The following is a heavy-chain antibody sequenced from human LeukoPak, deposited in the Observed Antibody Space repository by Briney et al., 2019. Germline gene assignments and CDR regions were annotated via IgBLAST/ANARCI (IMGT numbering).Heavy chain of an antibody. J-gene: IGHJ4*02. CDR3: ARDERLLSFLK. CDR1: GFTFDDYA. CDR2: ISWNSGSI. V-gene: IGHV3-9*01. D-gene: IGHD3-3*01. Sequence: GGSLRLSCAASGFTFDDYAMHWVRQAPGKGLEWVSGISWNSGSIGYADSVKGRFTISRDNAKNSLYLQMNSLRAEDTAIYYCARDERLLSFLKWGQGTLVTVSS.